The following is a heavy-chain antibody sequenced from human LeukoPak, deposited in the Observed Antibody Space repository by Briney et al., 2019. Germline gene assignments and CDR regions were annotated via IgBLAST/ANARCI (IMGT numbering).Heavy chain of an antibody. CDR1: GYSISSGYY. V-gene: IGHV4-38-2*02. CDR2: IYRSGST. CDR3: ARGDSSSSPDFDY. Sequence: SETLSLTCTVSGYSISSGYYWGWIRQPPGKGLEWIGSIYRSGSTYYNPSLKSRVTISVDMSKNQFSLKLSSVTAADTAVYYCARGDSSSSPDFDYWGQGTLVTVSS. D-gene: IGHD6-6*01. J-gene: IGHJ4*02.